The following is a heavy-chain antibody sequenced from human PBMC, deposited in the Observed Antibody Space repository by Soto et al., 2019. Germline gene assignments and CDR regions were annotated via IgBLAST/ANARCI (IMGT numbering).Heavy chain of an antibody. Sequence: EVQLVESGGGLVQPGGSLRLSCAASGFTFSSYWMNWVRQAPGKGLEWVANIKQDGSEKYYVDSVKGRFTISRDNAKNPLHLQMNSLRAEDTAVYYCARPLFGDYAKYFPRWGQGTLVTVSS. V-gene: IGHV3-7*01. CDR2: IKQDGSEK. CDR1: GFTFSSYW. D-gene: IGHD4-17*01. J-gene: IGHJ1*01. CDR3: ARPLFGDYAKYFPR.